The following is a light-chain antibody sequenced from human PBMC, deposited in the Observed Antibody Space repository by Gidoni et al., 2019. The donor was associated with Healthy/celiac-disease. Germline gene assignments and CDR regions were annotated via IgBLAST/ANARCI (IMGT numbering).Light chain of an antibody. Sequence: EIVLTQSPATLSLSPGERATLSCRASQSVSSYLAWYQQKPGQAPRLLIYDASNRAPGIPARFSGSGSGTDFTLTISSLEPEDFAVYYCQQRSNWLFTFGPXTKVEIK. V-gene: IGKV3-11*01. CDR3: QQRSNWLFT. CDR2: DAS. J-gene: IGKJ3*01. CDR1: QSVSSY.